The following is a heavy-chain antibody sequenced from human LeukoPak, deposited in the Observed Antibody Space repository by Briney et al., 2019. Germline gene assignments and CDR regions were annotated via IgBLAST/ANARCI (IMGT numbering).Heavy chain of an antibody. Sequence: GGSLRLSCVASGFSFSDHWMNWFRQAPGKGLEWVATIKKDGSEQYYVDSMKGRLTISRDNAKNSVYLQIHNLRAEDTAVYYCARDPLGPVYGSGDNWGQGTLVTVSS. CDR2: IKKDGSEQ. V-gene: IGHV3-7*01. CDR3: ARDPLGPVYGSGDN. D-gene: IGHD3-10*01. CDR1: GFSFSDHW. J-gene: IGHJ4*02.